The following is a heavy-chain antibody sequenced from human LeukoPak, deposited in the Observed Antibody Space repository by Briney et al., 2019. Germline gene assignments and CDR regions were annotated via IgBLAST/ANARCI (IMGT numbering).Heavy chain of an antibody. J-gene: IGHJ4*02. V-gene: IGHV4-30-2*01. CDR2: IYHSGST. CDR1: GGSISSGGYY. Sequence: SQTLSLTCTVSGGSISSGGYYWSWIRQPPGKGLEWIGYIYHSGSTYYNPSLKSRVTISVDRSKNQFSLKLSSVTAADTAVYYCARVFHSYGRGYYFDYWGQGTLVTVSS. D-gene: IGHD1-14*01. CDR3: ARVFHSYGRGYYFDY.